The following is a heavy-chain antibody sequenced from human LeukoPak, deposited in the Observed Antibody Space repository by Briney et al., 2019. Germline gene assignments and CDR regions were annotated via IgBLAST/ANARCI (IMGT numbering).Heavy chain of an antibody. D-gene: IGHD6-13*01. J-gene: IGHJ4*02. CDR3: PRRLAAAGSVVDY. CDR1: GFTFSSYE. V-gene: IGHV3-48*03. CDR2: ISSSGSTI. Sequence: PGGSLRLSCAASGFTFSSYEMTWIRQAPGKGLEWVSYISSSGSTIYYADSVKGRFTISRDNAKNSLYLQMNSLRAEDTAVYYCPRRLAAAGSVVDYWGQGTLVTVS.